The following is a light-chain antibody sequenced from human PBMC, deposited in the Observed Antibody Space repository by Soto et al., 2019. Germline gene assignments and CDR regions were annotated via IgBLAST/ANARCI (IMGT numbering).Light chain of an antibody. CDR1: SSDVGGYNY. CDR2: DVS. J-gene: IGLJ1*01. CDR3: SSYTSSSTPHYV. V-gene: IGLV2-14*01. Sequence: QSVLTQPASLSASPGQSITISCPGTSSDVGGYNYVSWYQQHPGKAPKLMIYDVSNRPSGVSNRFSGSKSGNTASLTISGLQAEDEADYYCSSYTSSSTPHYVFGTGTKVTVL.